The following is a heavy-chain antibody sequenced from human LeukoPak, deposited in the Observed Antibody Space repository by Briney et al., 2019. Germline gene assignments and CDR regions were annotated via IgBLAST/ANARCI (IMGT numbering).Heavy chain of an antibody. D-gene: IGHD5-24*01. Sequence: PSETLSLTCTVSGGSISSSSYYWGWIRQPPGKGLEWIGSIYYSGSTYYNPSLKSRVTISVDTSKNQFSLKLSSVTAADTAVYYCARGHTSRDGYCNWFDPWGQGTLVTVSS. CDR3: ARGHTSRDGYCNWFDP. CDR1: GGSISSSSYY. CDR2: IYYSGST. J-gene: IGHJ5*02. V-gene: IGHV4-39*07.